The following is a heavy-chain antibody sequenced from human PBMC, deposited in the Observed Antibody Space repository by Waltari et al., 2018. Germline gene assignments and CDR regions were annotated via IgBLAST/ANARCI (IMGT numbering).Heavy chain of an antibody. Sequence: QVQLQESGPGLVKPSETLSLTCFVSGGSISSYYWSWIRQPPGKGLEWIGYISYSGNNNYNPSLKSRVTISVDTSKNQFSLSLSAVTAADTAVYYCARAGGFGSGSTTWGQGTLVTVSS. D-gene: IGHD3-10*01. CDR2: ISYSGNN. CDR3: ARAGGFGSGSTT. J-gene: IGHJ5*02. CDR1: GGSISSYY. V-gene: IGHV4-59*01.